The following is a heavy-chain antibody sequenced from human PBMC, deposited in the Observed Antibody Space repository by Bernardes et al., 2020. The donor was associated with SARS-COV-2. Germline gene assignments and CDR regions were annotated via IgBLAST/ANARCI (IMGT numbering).Heavy chain of an antibody. V-gene: IGHV2-5*02. Sequence: SGPTLVKPTQTLTLTCTFSGFSLSTNGLGVGWIRQPPGKALEWLALIYWDDDKRYSPSLKSRLTITKDTSKNQVVLTMTNMDPVDTATYYCAHWFGMISRAWFDPWVQGILVTVSS. CDR2: IYWDDDK. J-gene: IGHJ5*02. D-gene: IGHD3-16*01. CDR3: AHWFGMISRAWFDP. CDR1: GFSLSTNGLG.